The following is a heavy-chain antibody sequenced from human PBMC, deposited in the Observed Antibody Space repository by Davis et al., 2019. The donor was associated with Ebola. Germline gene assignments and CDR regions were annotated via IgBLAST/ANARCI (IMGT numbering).Heavy chain of an antibody. CDR1: GFSVSDKY. CDR3: ARHVDGDFWYFDL. Sequence: PGGSLRLSCAVPGFSVSDKYMSWVRQAPGKGPEWVSVFYTDERTYYADSVKGRFTVSRDNSENMLYLQMNTLRAEDTAVYYCARHVDGDFWYFDLWGRGTRVTVSS. D-gene: IGHD4-17*01. J-gene: IGHJ2*01. V-gene: IGHV3-53*01. CDR2: FYTDERT.